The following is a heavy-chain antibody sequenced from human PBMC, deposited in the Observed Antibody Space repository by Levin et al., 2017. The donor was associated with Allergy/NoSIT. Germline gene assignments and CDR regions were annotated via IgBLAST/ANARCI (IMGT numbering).Heavy chain of an antibody. D-gene: IGHD1-20*01. J-gene: IGHJ4*02. Sequence: PGGSLRLSCATFGFTFSDYYMSWIHQAPGKGLEWVSYISSNGATTYYAGSVKGRFTISRDNAKNSLYLQMNSLRAEDTAVYYCARSVTGAAGYWGQGTLVTVSS. CDR3: ARSVTGAAGY. V-gene: IGHV3-11*01. CDR2: ISSNGATT. CDR1: GFTFSDYY.